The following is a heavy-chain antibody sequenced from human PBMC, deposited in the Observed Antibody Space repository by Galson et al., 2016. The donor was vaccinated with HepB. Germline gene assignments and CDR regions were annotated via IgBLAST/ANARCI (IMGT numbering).Heavy chain of an antibody. D-gene: IGHD1-26*01. CDR2: ISYDGRKK. Sequence: SLRLSCAASGFIFSNFGMHWVRQAPGKGLEWVALISYDGRKKYYADSVKGRFTISRDNSKNTYLQMNSLRAEDTAVYYCARDSSSQRELTHWGQGTLVTVSS. CDR3: ARDSSSQRELTH. J-gene: IGHJ4*02. CDR1: GFIFSNFG. V-gene: IGHV3-30*04.